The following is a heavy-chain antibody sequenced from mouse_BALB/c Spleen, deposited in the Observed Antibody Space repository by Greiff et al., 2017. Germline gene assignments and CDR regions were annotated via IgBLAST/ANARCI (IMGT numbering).Heavy chain of an antibody. CDR3: ARDRTATGYFDD. Sequence: DVQLVESGGGLVKPGGSLKLSCAASGFTFSDYYMDWVRQTPEKRLEWVATISDGGSYTYYPDSVKGRFTISRDNAKNNLYLQMSSLKSEDTAMYYCARDRTATGYFDDGGQGTTLTVSS. V-gene: IGHV5-4*02. CDR2: ISDGGSYT. J-gene: IGHJ2*01. CDR1: GFTFSDYY. D-gene: IGHD1-2*01.